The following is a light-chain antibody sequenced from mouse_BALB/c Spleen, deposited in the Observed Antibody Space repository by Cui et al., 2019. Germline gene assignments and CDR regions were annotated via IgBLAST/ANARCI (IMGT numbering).Light chain of an antibody. CDR2: WAS. J-gene: IGKJ5*01. V-gene: IGKV6-23*01. Sequence: DIVMTQSHKFMSTSVGDRVSITCKPSQDVSTAVAWYQQKPGQSPKLLIYWASTRHTGVPDRFTGSGSGTDFTLTISNVQSEDLADYFCQQYSSYPLTFGAGTKLELK. CDR3: QQYSSYPLT. CDR1: QDVSTA.